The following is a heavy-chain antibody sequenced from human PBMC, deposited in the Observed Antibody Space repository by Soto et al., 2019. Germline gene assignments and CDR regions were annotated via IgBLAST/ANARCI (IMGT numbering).Heavy chain of an antibody. V-gene: IGHV4-59*01. Sequence: QVQLQESGPGLVKPSETLSLTCTVSGGSISSYYWSWIRQPPGKGLEWIGYIYYSGSTNYNPSLKSRVTISVDTSKNQFPLKLSSVTAADTAVYYCASTPPDYGDYVSGYWGQGTLVTVSS. CDR3: ASTPPDYGDYVSGY. D-gene: IGHD4-17*01. CDR2: IYYSGST. J-gene: IGHJ4*02. CDR1: GGSISSYY.